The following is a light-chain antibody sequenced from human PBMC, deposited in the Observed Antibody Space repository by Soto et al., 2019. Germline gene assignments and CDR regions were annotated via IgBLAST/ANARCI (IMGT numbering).Light chain of an antibody. CDR2: LGS. Sequence: DIVMTQSPLPVTPGEPASISCRSSQSLLHSNGYSYLDWYLQKPGQSPQLLIYLGSNQASGVPDRFSGSGSGTAFTLKISRVEAEDVGVYYCMQALHTCTFGEGTKLQIK. V-gene: IGKV2-28*01. J-gene: IGKJ2*02. CDR1: QSLLHSNGYSY. CDR3: MQALHTCT.